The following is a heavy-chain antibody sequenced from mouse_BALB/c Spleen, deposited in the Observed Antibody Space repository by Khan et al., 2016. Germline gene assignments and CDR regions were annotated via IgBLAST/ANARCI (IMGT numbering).Heavy chain of an antibody. CDR3: VRHAYYRYGDYAMDY. CDR1: GFTFNTYA. V-gene: IGHV10-1*02. Sequence: EVQLVESGGGLVQPKGSLKLSCAASGFTFNTYAMNWVRQAPGKGLEWVARIRSKSNNYATYYADSVKDRFTISRDDSQSMLYLQMNNLKTEDTAMYYCVRHAYYRYGDYAMDYWGKGTSVTVSS. J-gene: IGHJ4*01. D-gene: IGHD2-14*01. CDR2: IRSKSNNYAT.